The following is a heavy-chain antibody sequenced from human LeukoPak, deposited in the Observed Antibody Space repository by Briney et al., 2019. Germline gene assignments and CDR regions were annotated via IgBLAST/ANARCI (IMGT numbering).Heavy chain of an antibody. CDR3: ARGQVYSSSWGDYYYGMDV. CDR2: MNPNSGNT. J-gene: IGHJ6*02. CDR1: GYTFPSYD. D-gene: IGHD6-13*01. V-gene: IGHV1-8*01. Sequence: ASVKVSCKASGYTFPSYDINWVRQATGQGLEWMGWMNPNSGNTGYAQKFQGRVTMTRNTSISTAYMELSSLRSEDTAVYYCARGQVYSSSWGDYYYGMDVWGQGTTVTVS.